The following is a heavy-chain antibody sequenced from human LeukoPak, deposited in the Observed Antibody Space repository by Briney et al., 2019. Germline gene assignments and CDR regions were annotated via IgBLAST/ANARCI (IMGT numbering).Heavy chain of an antibody. Sequence: ASVKVSCKTSGYSFTNYDINWVRQSTGQGLEWMGWINTKSGYTGHAQKFQGRITMTRDNSISTVYMELRSLRSEDTAVYYCARVTGAIDDWGQGTLVTVSS. CDR3: ARVTGAIDD. CDR1: GYSFTNYD. CDR2: INTKSGYT. V-gene: IGHV1-8*01. J-gene: IGHJ4*02.